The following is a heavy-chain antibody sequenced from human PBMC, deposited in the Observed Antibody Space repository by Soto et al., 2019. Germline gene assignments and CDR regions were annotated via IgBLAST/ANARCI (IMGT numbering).Heavy chain of an antibody. CDR1: GYTFSTYG. Sequence: QGQLVQSGAEVKQPGASVKVSCKASGYTFSTYGISWVRQAPGQGLEWMGWISGYNGAANYAQKFQGRVTMTIDTSTTTAYLELRRLTYDDTAVYFCAKNGHPPYYYYGMDVWGQGTTVTVSS. D-gene: IGHD2-8*01. J-gene: IGHJ6*02. CDR3: AKNGHPPYYYYGMDV. V-gene: IGHV1-18*01. CDR2: ISGYNGAA.